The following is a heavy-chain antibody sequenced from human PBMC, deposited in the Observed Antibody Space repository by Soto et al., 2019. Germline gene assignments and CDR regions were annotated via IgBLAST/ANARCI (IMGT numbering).Heavy chain of an antibody. Sequence: SETLCLTSSVAGGSSSSSSYCWGWIRQPPGKGLEWIGSIYYSGSTYYNPSLKSRVTISVDTSKNQFSLKLSSVTAADTAVYYCARVGPRGAVAGRYTWFDPWGQGTPVTVSS. CDR1: GGSSSSSSYC. D-gene: IGHD6-19*01. CDR2: IYYSGST. V-gene: IGHV4-39*01. CDR3: ARVGPRGAVAGRYTWFDP. J-gene: IGHJ5*02.